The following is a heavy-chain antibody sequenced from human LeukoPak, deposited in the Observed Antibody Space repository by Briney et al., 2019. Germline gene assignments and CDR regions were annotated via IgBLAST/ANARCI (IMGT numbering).Heavy chain of an antibody. CDR3: ARDLQDTAMVSYYYYYGMDV. J-gene: IGHJ6*02. CDR1: GGSFSGYY. Sequence: PSETLSLTCAVYGGSFSGYYWSWIRQPPGKGLEWIGEINHSGSTNYNPSLKSRVTISVDTSKNQFSLKLSSVTAADTAVYYCARDLQDTAMVSYYYYYGMDVWGQGTTVTVSS. D-gene: IGHD5-18*01. V-gene: IGHV4-34*01. CDR2: INHSGST.